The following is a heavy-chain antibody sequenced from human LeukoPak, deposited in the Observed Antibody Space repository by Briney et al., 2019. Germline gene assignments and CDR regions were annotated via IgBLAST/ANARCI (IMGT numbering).Heavy chain of an antibody. V-gene: IGHV4-4*09. Sequence: SETLSLTCTVSGGSISSYYWSWIRQPPGKGLEWIGYIYSSEGTKYNPSLKSRVTISVDTSNNQFSLRVSSVTAADTAVYHCARHFRTSTGTYFFDYWGQGTLVTVSS. CDR2: IYSSEGT. CDR1: GGSISSYY. D-gene: IGHD1/OR15-1a*01. J-gene: IGHJ4*02. CDR3: ARHFRTSTGTYFFDY.